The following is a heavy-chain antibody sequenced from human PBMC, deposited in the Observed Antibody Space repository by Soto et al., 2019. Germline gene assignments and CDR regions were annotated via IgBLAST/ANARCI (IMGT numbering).Heavy chain of an antibody. CDR2: ISGSGGST. Sequence: EVQLLESGGGLVQPGGSLRLSCAASGFTFSSYAMSWVRQAPGKGLAWVSAISGSGGSTYYADSVKGRFTISRDNSKNTLYLQMNSLRAEDTAVYYCAKAVDDYGDYAPLDYWGQGTLVTVSS. J-gene: IGHJ4*02. CDR3: AKAVDDYGDYAPLDY. CDR1: GFTFSSYA. D-gene: IGHD4-17*01. V-gene: IGHV3-23*01.